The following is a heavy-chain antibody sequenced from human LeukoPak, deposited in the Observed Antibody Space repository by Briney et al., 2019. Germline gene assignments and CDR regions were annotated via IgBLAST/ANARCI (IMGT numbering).Heavy chain of an antibody. D-gene: IGHD3-3*01. CDR1: GFTFSSYS. Sequence: PGGSLSLSCAASGFTFSSYSMNWVRQAPGKGLEWVSYISSSSSTIYYADSVKGRFTISRDNAKNSLYLQMNSLRAEDTGVYYCASTIFGVVNWGQGTLVTVSS. J-gene: IGHJ4*02. CDR3: ASTIFGVVN. V-gene: IGHV3-48*04. CDR2: ISSSSSTI.